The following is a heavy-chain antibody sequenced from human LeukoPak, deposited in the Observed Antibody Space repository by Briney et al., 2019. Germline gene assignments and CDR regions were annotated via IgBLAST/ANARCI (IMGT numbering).Heavy chain of an antibody. CDR3: ARDPVGAYYFDY. Sequence: ASVKVSCKASGYTFNSYGISWVRQAPGQGLEWMGWISAYNGNTNYAQKLQGRVTMTTDTSTNTAHMELRSLRSDGTAVYYCARDPVGAYYFDYWGQGTLVTVSS. J-gene: IGHJ4*02. D-gene: IGHD1-26*01. V-gene: IGHV1-18*01. CDR1: GYTFNSYG. CDR2: ISAYNGNT.